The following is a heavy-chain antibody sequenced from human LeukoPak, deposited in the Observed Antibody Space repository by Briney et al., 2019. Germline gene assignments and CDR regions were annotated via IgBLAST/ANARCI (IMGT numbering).Heavy chain of an antibody. Sequence: SETLSLTCAVYGGSFGGYYWSWIRQPPGRGLEWIGEINHSGSTNYNPSLKSRVTISVDTSKNQFSLKLSSVTAADTAVYYCARERDTAVIDYWGQGTLVTVSS. CDR3: ARERDTAVIDY. J-gene: IGHJ4*02. CDR2: INHSGST. V-gene: IGHV4-34*01. D-gene: IGHD5-18*01. CDR1: GGSFGGYY.